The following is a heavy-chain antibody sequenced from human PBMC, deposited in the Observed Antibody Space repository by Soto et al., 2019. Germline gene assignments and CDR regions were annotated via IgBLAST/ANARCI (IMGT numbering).Heavy chain of an antibody. CDR1: GGSISSYY. D-gene: IGHD5-12*01. J-gene: IGHJ4*02. CDR2: IYYSGST. Sequence: QVQLQESSPGLVKPSETLSLMCTVSGGSISSYYWSWIRQPPGTGLEWIGYIYYSGSTNYNPSLKSRVTISVDTSKNQFSLKLSSVTAADTAVYYCARERRDGYKHYFDYWGQGTLVTVSS. CDR3: ARERRDGYKHYFDY. V-gene: IGHV4-59*01.